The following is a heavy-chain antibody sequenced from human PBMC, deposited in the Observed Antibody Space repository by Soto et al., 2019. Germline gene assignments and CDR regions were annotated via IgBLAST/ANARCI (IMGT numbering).Heavy chain of an antibody. J-gene: IGHJ4*02. CDR2: IFPRDSDT. CDR1: GYTFTNYW. Sequence: GESLKISCQTSGYTFTNYWIGWVRHMPGRGLEWMGLIFPRDSDTRYNSSFEGQVTISADKSISTAYLQWSSLKASDTAMYYCARRDLSLLLFDYWGQGTLVTVSS. V-gene: IGHV5-51*01. D-gene: IGHD2-21*01. CDR3: ARRDLSLLLFDY.